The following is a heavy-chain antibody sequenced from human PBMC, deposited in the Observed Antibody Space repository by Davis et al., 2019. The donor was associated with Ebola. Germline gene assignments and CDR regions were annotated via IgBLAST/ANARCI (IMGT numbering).Heavy chain of an antibody. CDR2: IKCDGSEK. Sequence: GESLKISCAASGFTFSSSWMHWVCQAPEKGLEWVADIKCDGSEKYYVDSVKGRLTISRDNAKNSLYLQVNSLRAEDMTVYYCVRGDRIVVVPAAMRGPGAYYYYGMDVWGQGTTVTVSS. D-gene: IGHD2-2*01. J-gene: IGHJ6*02. CDR3: VRGDRIVVVPAAMRGPGAYYYYGMDV. V-gene: IGHV3-52*01. CDR1: GFTFSSSW.